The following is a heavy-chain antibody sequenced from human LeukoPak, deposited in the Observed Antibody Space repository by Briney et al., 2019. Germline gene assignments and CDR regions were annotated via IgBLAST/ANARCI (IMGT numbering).Heavy chain of an antibody. CDR1: GGSISSYY. D-gene: IGHD2-8*01. CDR2: IYSSGST. V-gene: IGHV4-59*01. J-gene: IGHJ4*02. Sequence: SETLSLTCTVSGGSISSYYWSWIRQPPGKGLEWIGYIYSSGSTNYNPSLKSRVTISVDTPKNQFSLKLSSVTAADTAVYYCARGPTKYYFDYWGQGTLVTVSS. CDR3: ARGPTKYYFDY.